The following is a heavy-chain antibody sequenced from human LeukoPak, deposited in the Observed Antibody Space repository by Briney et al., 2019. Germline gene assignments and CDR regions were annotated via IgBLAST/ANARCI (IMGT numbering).Heavy chain of an antibody. J-gene: IGHJ4*02. V-gene: IGHV1-18*01. CDR3: ARDLYRRSDGYNY. CDR1: GYTFTSYG. D-gene: IGHD5-24*01. CDR2: ISAYNGNT. Sequence: APVKPCCTASGYTFTSYGISWVRQSPGQGLEWMGWISAYNGNTNYAQKLQGRVTMTTDTSTSTAYMELRSLRSDDTAVYYCARDLYRRSDGYNYWGQGTLVTVSS.